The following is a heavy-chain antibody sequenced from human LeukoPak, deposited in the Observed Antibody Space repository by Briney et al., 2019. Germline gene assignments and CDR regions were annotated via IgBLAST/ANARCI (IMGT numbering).Heavy chain of an antibody. V-gene: IGHV4-59*01. J-gene: IGHJ4*02. CDR2: IYYSGST. CDR1: GGSISNYY. Sequence: SSETLSLTCTVSGGSISNYYWSWIRQPPGKGLEWIGYIYYSGSTNYNPSLKSRVTISVDTSKNQFSLKLSSVTAADTAVYYCARSKRWLQSSFDYWGQGTLVTVSS. D-gene: IGHD5-12*01. CDR3: ARSKRWLQSSFDY.